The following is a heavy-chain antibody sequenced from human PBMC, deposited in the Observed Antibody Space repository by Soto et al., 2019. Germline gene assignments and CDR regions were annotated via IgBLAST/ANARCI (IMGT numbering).Heavy chain of an antibody. CDR1: GGSISSGDYY. CDR2: IYYSGST. CDR3: AREGVLGGWPSRSGMDV. J-gene: IGHJ6*02. V-gene: IGHV4-30-4*01. Sequence: SETLSLTCTVSGGSISSGDYYWSWIRQPPGKGLEWIGYIYYSGSTYYNPSLKSRVTISVDTSKNQFSLKLSSVTAADTAVYYCAREGVLGGWPSRSGMDVWGQGTTVTVSS. D-gene: IGHD3-16*01.